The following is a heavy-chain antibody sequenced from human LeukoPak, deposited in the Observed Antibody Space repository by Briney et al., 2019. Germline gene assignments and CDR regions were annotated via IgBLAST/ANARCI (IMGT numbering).Heavy chain of an antibody. CDR3: ATTRGLDYYGSGSYYQFDY. Sequence: GGSLRLSCAASGFTFSSYGTSWVRQAPGKGLEWVSAISGSGGSTYYADSVKGRFTISRDNSKNTLYLQMNSLRAEDTAVYYCATTRGLDYYGSGSYYQFDYWGQGTLVTVSS. CDR1: GFTFSSYG. V-gene: IGHV3-23*01. J-gene: IGHJ4*02. D-gene: IGHD3-10*01. CDR2: ISGSGGST.